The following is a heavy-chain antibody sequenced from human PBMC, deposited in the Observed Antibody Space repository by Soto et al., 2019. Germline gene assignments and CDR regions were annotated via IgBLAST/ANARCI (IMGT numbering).Heavy chain of an antibody. Sequence: SETLSLTCTVSGGSISSYYWSWIRQAPGKGLEWIGYIYYSGSTNYNPSLKSRVTISVDTSKNQFSLKLSSVTAADTAVYYCARSLGYCSSTSCQYYYYYGMDVWGQGTTVTVSS. CDR1: GGSISSYY. V-gene: IGHV4-59*01. CDR3: ARSLGYCSSTSCQYYYYYGMDV. CDR2: IYYSGST. J-gene: IGHJ6*02. D-gene: IGHD2-2*01.